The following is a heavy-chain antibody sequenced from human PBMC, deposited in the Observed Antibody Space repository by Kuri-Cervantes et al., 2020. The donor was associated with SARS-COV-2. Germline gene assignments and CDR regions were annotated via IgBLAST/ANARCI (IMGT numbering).Heavy chain of an antibody. J-gene: IGHJ6*02. V-gene: IGHV3-33*01. CDR2: IWYDGSNK. CDR3: ARGAVAGTLYYYYYGMDV. CDR1: GFTFSSYG. Sequence: GESLKISCAASGFTFSSYGMHWVRQAPGKGLEWVAVIWYDGSNKYYADSVKGRFTISRDNSKNTLYLQMNSLRAEDTAVYYCARGAVAGTLYYYYYGMDVWGQGTTVTVSS. D-gene: IGHD6-19*01.